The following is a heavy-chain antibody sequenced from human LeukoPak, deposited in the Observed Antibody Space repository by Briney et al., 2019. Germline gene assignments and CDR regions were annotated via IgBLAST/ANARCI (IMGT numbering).Heavy chain of an antibody. D-gene: IGHD5-12*01. J-gene: IGHJ6*03. CDR3: ARYRGGHENGETFYDMDV. V-gene: IGHV4-59*08. CDR2: IYYGATT. Sequence: PAETLSLTCSVSGASITSSSWTWVRQPPRKGLEWIGYIYYGATTNYSPSLGSRATISVDTSANQVSLSLTSVTAAGTAAYYCARYRGGHENGETFYDMDVWGNGTTVTVSS. CDR1: GASITSSS.